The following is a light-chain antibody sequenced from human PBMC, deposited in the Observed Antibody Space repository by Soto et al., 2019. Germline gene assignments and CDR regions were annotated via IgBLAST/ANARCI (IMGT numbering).Light chain of an antibody. V-gene: IGKV3-15*01. CDR2: DAS. Sequence: EIVMTQSPATLSVSPGEGATLSCKASQTVYNNLAWYQQRPGQPHRLLIYDASTRATGISARFSGSGYGTEFTLTISSLQSEDFAVYFCQQCRNWPLTFGGGTKVEIK. CDR3: QQCRNWPLT. J-gene: IGKJ4*01. CDR1: QTVYNN.